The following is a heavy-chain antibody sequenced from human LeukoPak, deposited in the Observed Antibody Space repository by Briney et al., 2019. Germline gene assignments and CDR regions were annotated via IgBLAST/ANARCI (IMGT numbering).Heavy chain of an antibody. Sequence: SVKVSFKASGGTFSSYAISWVRQAPGQGLEWMGRIIPILGITNYAQKFQGRVTITAAKSTSTAYMELSSLRSEDTAVYYCARGLGELQRAEYFQHWGQGTLVTVSS. J-gene: IGHJ1*01. CDR3: ARGLGELQRAEYFQH. CDR2: IIPILGIT. CDR1: GGTFSSYA. V-gene: IGHV1-69*04. D-gene: IGHD1-26*01.